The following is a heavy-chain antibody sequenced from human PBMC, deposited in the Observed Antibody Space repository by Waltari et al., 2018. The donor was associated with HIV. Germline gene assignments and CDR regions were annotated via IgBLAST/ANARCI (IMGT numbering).Heavy chain of an antibody. CDR2: IRYDGSNK. CDR1: SYG. V-gene: IGHV3-30*02. CDR3: AKTGPAAPKGHAFDI. J-gene: IGHJ3*02. Sequence: SYGMHWVRQAPGKGLEWVAFIRYDGSNKYYADSVKGRFTISRDNSKNTLYLQMNSLRAEDTAVYYCAKTGPAAPKGHAFDIWGQGTMVTVSS. D-gene: IGHD2-2*01.